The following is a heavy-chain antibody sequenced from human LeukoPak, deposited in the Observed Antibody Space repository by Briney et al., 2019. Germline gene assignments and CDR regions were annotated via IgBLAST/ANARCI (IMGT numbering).Heavy chain of an antibody. V-gene: IGHV4-39*07. J-gene: IGHJ6*03. CDR2: IYYSGST. CDR3: ANQLYCYYYYMDV. D-gene: IGHD2-2*01. Sequence: SETLSLTCTVSGGSISSSSYYWGWIPHPPGMGLEWIGSIYYSGSTYYNPSLKSRVTISVDTSKNQFSLQLSSETAADTAVYYCANQLYCYYYYMDVWGKGTTVTVSS. CDR1: GGSISSSSYY.